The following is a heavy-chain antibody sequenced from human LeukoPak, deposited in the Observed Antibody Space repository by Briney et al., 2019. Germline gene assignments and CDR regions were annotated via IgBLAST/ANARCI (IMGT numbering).Heavy chain of an antibody. CDR2: IYHSGST. Sequence: SQTLSLTCTVSGGSISSGGYYWSWIRQPPGKGLEWIGYIYHSGSTYYNPSLKSRVTISVDSSKNQFSLKLSSVTAADTAVYYCARGGLLPYYFDYWGQGTLVTVSS. J-gene: IGHJ4*02. V-gene: IGHV4-30-2*01. CDR1: GGSISSGGYY. CDR3: ARGGLLPYYFDY. D-gene: IGHD3-16*01.